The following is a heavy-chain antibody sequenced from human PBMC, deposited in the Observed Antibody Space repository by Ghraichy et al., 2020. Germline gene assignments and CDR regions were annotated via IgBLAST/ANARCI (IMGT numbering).Heavy chain of an antibody. CDR3: ARDHFKAYSSGWSSGSDNAFDI. CDR1: GFTFSSYG. D-gene: IGHD6-19*01. J-gene: IGHJ3*02. Sequence: GGSLRLSCAASGFTFSSYGMHWVRQAPGKGLEWVAVIWYDGSNKYYADSVKGRFTISRDNSKNTLYLQMNSLRAEDTAVYYCARDHFKAYSSGWSSGSDNAFDIWGQGTVVTVSS. V-gene: IGHV3-33*01. CDR2: IWYDGSNK.